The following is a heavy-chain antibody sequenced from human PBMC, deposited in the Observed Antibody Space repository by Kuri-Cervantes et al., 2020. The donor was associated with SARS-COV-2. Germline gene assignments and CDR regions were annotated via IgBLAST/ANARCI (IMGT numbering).Heavy chain of an antibody. CDR2: IATSGDT. V-gene: IGHV3-13*01. CDR1: GFTLSACD. J-gene: IGHJ2*01. Sequence: GESLKISCAASGFTLSACDMHWVRQVTGKGLEWVSTIATSGDTYYLNSVKGRFTISGESARNSLYLQMNSLRVEDTAVYYCVREAPGSASGITSFDLWGRGTLVTVSS. CDR3: VREAPGSASGITSFDL. D-gene: IGHD3-10*01.